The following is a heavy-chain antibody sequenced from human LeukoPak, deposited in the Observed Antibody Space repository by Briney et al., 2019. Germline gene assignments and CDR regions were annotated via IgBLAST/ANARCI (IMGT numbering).Heavy chain of an antibody. CDR2: INHSGST. J-gene: IGHJ5*02. D-gene: IGHD7-27*01. CDR3: ARAQTTGIYPNWGAWFDP. V-gene: IGHV4-34*01. CDR1: GGSFSGYY. Sequence: PSETLSLTCAVYGGSFSGYYWSWIRQPPGKGLEWIGEINHSGSTNYNQSLKSRVTISVDTSKNQFSLKLSSVTAADTAVYYCARAQTTGIYPNWGAWFDPWGQGTLVTVSS.